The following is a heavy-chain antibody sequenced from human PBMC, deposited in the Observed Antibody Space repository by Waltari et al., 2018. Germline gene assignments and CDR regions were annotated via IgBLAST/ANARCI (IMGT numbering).Heavy chain of an antibody. CDR1: GYSISSGSY. D-gene: IGHD6-19*01. CDR2: IYHSGST. V-gene: IGHV4-38-2*01. J-gene: IGHJ4*02. CDR3: ARVDGSGWTIDY. Sequence: QVQLQESGPGLVKPSETLSLTCAVSGYSISSGSYWGWIRQPPGKGLEWIGSIYHSGSTYYNPSLKSRVTISVDTSKNQSSLKLSSVTAADTAVYYCARVDGSGWTIDYWGQGTLVTVSS.